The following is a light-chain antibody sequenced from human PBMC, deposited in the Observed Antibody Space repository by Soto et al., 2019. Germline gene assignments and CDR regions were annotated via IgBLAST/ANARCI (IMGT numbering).Light chain of an antibody. J-gene: IGLJ1*01. Sequence: QSALTQPPSASGSPGQSVTISCSGTKNDIGVYDFVSWYQHHQGKAPRLIXYXXVXRTSGVTDRFSGYKYGNTASLTVSGLQAADEADYFCKSYAGSNTYVFGSGTKVTV. CDR2: XXV. CDR1: KNDIGVYDF. CDR3: KSYAGSNTYV. V-gene: IGLV2-8*01.